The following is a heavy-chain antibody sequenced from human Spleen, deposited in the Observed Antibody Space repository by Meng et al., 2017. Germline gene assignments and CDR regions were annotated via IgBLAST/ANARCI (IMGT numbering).Heavy chain of an antibody. V-gene: IGHV3-53*01. CDR3: AREGGTFKYYFDY. CDR1: GFTVSSNY. Sequence: GGSLRLSCAASGFTVSSNYMSWVRQAPGKGLEWVSVIYSGGSTYYADSVKGRFTISRDNSKNTLYLQMNSLRAEDTAVYYCAREGGTFKYYFDYWGQGTLVTVSS. D-gene: IGHD1-26*01. CDR2: IYSGGST. J-gene: IGHJ4*02.